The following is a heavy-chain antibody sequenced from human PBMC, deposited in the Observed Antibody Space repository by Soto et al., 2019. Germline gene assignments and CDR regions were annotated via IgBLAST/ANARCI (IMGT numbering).Heavy chain of an antibody. CDR3: ARLYLSDYYCSGAFDI. CDR2: IYYSGST. D-gene: IGHD3-10*01. CDR1: GGSISSSSYS. V-gene: IGHV4-39*01. J-gene: IGHJ3*02. Sequence: QLLESGPGLVKPSETLSLTCTVSGGSISSSSYSWGWIRQPPGKGLEWIGSIYYSGSTYYNPSLKSRVTISVDTSKNQFSLKLRSVTAADTAVYYCARLYLSDYYCSGAFDIWVQGTMVTVSS.